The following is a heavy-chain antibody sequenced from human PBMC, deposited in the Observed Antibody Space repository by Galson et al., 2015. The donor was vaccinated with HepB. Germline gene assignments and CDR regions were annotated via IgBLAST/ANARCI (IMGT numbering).Heavy chain of an antibody. CDR3: ARVRGRGRFDY. CDR2: INHLGGT. Sequence: SETLSLTCTTDGGPFSGYYWSWIRQPPGKGLEWIGEINHLGGTNSNPSLKSRLTLSVDTSKNQFSLKMTSVTAADTAVYYCARVRGRGRFDYWGQGTLVTVSS. V-gene: IGHV4-34*01. J-gene: IGHJ4*02. CDR1: GGPFSGYY. D-gene: IGHD5-12*01.